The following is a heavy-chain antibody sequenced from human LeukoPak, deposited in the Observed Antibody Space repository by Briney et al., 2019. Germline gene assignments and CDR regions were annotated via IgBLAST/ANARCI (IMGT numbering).Heavy chain of an antibody. D-gene: IGHD3-10*01. V-gene: IGHV1-2*02. CDR3: ARDMVRAYKFDP. CDR2: INPNTGGT. Sequence: ASVRVSCRASEYTFTIYYIHWVRQAPGQGLEWMGWINPNTGGTNFAQKFQGRVTMTRDTSISTAYMELSRLRSDDTAVYYCARDMVRAYKFDPWGQGILVTVSS. J-gene: IGHJ5*02. CDR1: EYTFTIYY.